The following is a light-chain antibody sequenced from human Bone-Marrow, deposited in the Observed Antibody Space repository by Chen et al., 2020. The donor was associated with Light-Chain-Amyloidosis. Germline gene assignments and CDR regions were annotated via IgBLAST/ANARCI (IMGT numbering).Light chain of an antibody. V-gene: IGLV3-21*02. Sequence: SHVLTQPSSVSVAPGQTATIACGGNNIGSTSVHWSQQTPGQAPLLVGYDDSDRPSGIPGRLSGSNSGSTATLAISRVEAGDEADYYCQVWDRGSDRPVFGGGTKLTVL. CDR1: NIGSTS. J-gene: IGLJ3*02. CDR3: QVWDRGSDRPV. CDR2: DDS.